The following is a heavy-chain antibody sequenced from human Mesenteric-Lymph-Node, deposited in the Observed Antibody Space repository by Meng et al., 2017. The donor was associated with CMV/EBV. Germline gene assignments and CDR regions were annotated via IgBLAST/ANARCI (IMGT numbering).Heavy chain of an antibody. CDR3: ARRYSPDRSDYGAHWYFPF. CDR2: IYPDDSDT. J-gene: IGHJ2*01. V-gene: IGHV5-51*01. CDR1: FANDW. Sequence: FANDWIGWGRQMPGKGLEWMGIIYPDDSDTRYSPSLQGQVTVSADKSISTTYLQWNSLKASDTAMYYCARRYSPDRSDYGAHWYFPFWGRGTLVTVSS. D-gene: IGHD4-17*01.